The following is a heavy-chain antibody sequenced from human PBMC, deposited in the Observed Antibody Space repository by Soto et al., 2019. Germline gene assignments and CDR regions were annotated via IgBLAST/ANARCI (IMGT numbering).Heavy chain of an antibody. D-gene: IGHD1-26*01. CDR1: GYTFTDHY. CDR3: ARGRPMVATMSDPPNDY. Sequence: QVQLVQSGAEVEKPGASVKVSCKASGYTFTDHYIHWVRQSPGQGLEWMGWINPNSGDTNYAQKFQGWVTLTRDTSISTAYMDLSRLKSDDSAMYYCARGRPMVATMSDPPNDYWGQGSLVTVSS. V-gene: IGHV1-2*04. J-gene: IGHJ4*02. CDR2: INPNSGDT.